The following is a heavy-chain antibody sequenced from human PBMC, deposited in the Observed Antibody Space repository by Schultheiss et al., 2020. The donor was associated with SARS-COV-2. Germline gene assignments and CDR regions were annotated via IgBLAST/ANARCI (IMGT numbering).Heavy chain of an antibody. V-gene: IGHV3-11*04. CDR2: ISSSGSTI. J-gene: IGHJ2*01. CDR3: ARGAVAGTRSDWYFDL. Sequence: GGSLRLSCAASGFTFSDYYMSWIRQAPGKGLEWVSYISSSGSTIYYADSVKGRFTISRDNAKNTLYLQMNSLRAEDTAVYYCARGAVAGTRSDWYFDLWGRGTLVTVSS. D-gene: IGHD6-19*01. CDR1: GFTFSDYY.